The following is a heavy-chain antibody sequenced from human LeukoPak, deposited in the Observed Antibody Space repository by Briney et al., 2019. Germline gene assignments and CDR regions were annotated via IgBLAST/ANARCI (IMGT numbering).Heavy chain of an antibody. V-gene: IGHV1-18*01. CDR2: ISAYNGNT. Sequence: ASVKVSCKASGYTFTSYGISWVRQAPGQGLEWMGWISAYNGNTNYAQKLQGRATMTTDTSTSTAYMELRSLRSDDTAVYYCARDYSSSWYVDYYYYYMDVWGKGTTVTVSS. CDR1: GYTFTSYG. D-gene: IGHD6-13*01. J-gene: IGHJ6*03. CDR3: ARDYSSSWYVDYYYYYMDV.